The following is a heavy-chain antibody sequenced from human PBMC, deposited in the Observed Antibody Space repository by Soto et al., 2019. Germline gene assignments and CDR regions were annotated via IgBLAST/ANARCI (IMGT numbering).Heavy chain of an antibody. CDR1: GYTFTSYY. D-gene: IGHD5-12*01. J-gene: IGHJ4*02. Sequence: GASVKVSCKASGYTFTSYYMHWVRQAPGQGLEWMGIINPSGGSTSYAQKFQGRVTMTSDTSTSPVYMELSSLRSEDTAVYYCAISYSGYDWSVDYWGQGTLVTVSS. CDR2: INPSGGST. V-gene: IGHV1-46*01. CDR3: AISYSGYDWSVDY.